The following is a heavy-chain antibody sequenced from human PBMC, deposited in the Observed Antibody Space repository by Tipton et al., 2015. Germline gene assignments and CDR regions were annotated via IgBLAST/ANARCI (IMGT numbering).Heavy chain of an antibody. CDR2: IQFSGST. CDR3: ARIRGRYVMDC. CDR1: SDSITKYY. J-gene: IGHJ4*02. Sequence: TLSLTCSVSSDSITKYYWSWLRQPPGKELEWIGYIQFSGSTNYNPSLKSRVTISLDTSTTQFSLKMTSVTTTDTAVYYCARIRGRYVMDCWGQGTLVTVSS. V-gene: IGHV4-59*07. D-gene: IGHD3-16*01.